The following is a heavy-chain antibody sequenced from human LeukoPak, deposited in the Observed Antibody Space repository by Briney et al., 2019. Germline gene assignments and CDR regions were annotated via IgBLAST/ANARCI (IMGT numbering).Heavy chain of an antibody. V-gene: IGHV6-1*01. CDR1: GDRVSSNSSA. J-gene: IGHJ2*01. CDR2: TYYRSKWYN. D-gene: IGHD4-17*01. Sequence: SQTLSLTFAISGDRVSSNSSAWNWIRQSPSTALEWLGRTYYRSKWYNDYAVSVKSRITINPDTSKNQFSLQLNSVTREDTAVYYCARGFYGDYTGWYFDLWGRGTLVTVSS. CDR3: ARGFYGDYTGWYFDL.